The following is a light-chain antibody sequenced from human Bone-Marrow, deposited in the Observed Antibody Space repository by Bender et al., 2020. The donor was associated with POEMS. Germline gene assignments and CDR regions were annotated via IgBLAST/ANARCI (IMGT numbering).Light chain of an antibody. CDR1: SSNIGSNT. CDR3: AAWDDSLTGDV. V-gene: IGLV1-44*01. J-gene: IGLJ3*02. Sequence: QSVLTQPPSASGTPGQSVIISCSGSSSNIGSNTVDWYQHLPGTAPKVLIYNNNQRPSGVPDRFSGSKSGTSASLAISGLQSDDEADYYCAAWDDSLTGDVFGGGTKLTVL. CDR2: NNN.